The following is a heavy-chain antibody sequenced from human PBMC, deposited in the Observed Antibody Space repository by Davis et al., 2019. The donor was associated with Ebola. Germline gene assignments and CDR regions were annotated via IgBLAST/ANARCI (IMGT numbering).Heavy chain of an antibody. CDR1: GYTFTSYG. CDR3: ARGSPYDFWSGYYIATLYYYMDV. CDR2: ISAYNGNT. V-gene: IGHV1-18*01. D-gene: IGHD3-3*01. Sequence: ASVKVFCKASGYTFTSYGISWVRQAPGQGLEWMGWISAYNGNTNYAQKLQGRVTMTTDTSTSTAYMELRSLRSEDTAVYYCARGSPYDFWSGYYIATLYYYMDVWGKGTTVTVSS. J-gene: IGHJ6*03.